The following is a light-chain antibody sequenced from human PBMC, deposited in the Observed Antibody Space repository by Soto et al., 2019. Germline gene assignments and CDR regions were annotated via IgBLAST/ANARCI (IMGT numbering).Light chain of an antibody. Sequence: DSQMTQSPSTLSASVGDRVTITCRASQSISIWLALYQQKPGEAPNILIYDASTLVIGVPSRFSGSGSGTEFPLTISSQQPDDFATYYCQQYNNYFSWTFGQGTQVEIK. CDR3: QQYNNYFSWT. J-gene: IGKJ1*01. V-gene: IGKV1-5*01. CDR1: QSISIW. CDR2: DAS.